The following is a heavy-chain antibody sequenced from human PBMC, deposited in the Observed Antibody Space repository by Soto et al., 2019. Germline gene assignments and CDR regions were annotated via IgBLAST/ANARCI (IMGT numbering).Heavy chain of an antibody. CDR1: GFTFSDYP. Sequence: GGSLRLSCAASGFTFSDYPMNWVRQAPGKGLEWVSAISTSGGSTYFADSMKGRFTISRDNSKNTLHLQMNSLRADDTAVYYCAKSGAYYYDSSAFFWYFDLWGRGTLVTVSS. J-gene: IGHJ2*01. CDR3: AKSGAYYYDSSAFFWYFDL. V-gene: IGHV3-23*01. CDR2: ISTSGGST. D-gene: IGHD3-22*01.